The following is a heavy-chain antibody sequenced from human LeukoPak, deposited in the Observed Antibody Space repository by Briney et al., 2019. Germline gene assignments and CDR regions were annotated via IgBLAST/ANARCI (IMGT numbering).Heavy chain of an antibody. Sequence: SETLSLTCAVDGGSFSGYYCSWIRQPPGKWLEWIGAINHIGSTNYNPSLKSRVTISVDTSKNEFYLKLSSVTAADTAVYYCARAVLLAAAARGGHFDYWGQGTLVTVSS. CDR2: INHIGST. D-gene: IGHD6-13*01. J-gene: IGHJ4*02. CDR1: GGSFSGYY. V-gene: IGHV4-34*01. CDR3: ARAVLLAAAARGGHFDY.